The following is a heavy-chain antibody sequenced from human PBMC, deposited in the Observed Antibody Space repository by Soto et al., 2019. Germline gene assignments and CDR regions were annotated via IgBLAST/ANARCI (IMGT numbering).Heavy chain of an antibody. V-gene: IGHV3-23*01. D-gene: IGHD2-15*01. Sequence: PGGSLRLSCAASGFTFSSYAMSWVRQAPGKGLEWVSAISGSGGSTYYADSVKGRFTISRDNSKNTLYLQMNSLRAEDTAVYYCAKDAPTTYTGYCSGGSCYSTSSPGGYFDLWGRGTLVTVSS. CDR3: AKDAPTTYTGYCSGGSCYSTSSPGGYFDL. J-gene: IGHJ2*01. CDR1: GFTFSSYA. CDR2: ISGSGGST.